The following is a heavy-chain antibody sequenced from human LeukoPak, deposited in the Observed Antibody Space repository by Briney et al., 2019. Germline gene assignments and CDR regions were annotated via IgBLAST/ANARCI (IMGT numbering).Heavy chain of an antibody. V-gene: IGHV1-69*13. CDR1: GGTFSSYA. Sequence: ASVKVSCKASGGTFSSYAISWVRQAPGQGLEWMGGIIPIFGTANYAQKFQGRVTITADESTSTAYMELSSLRSEDTAVYYCARHITMVRGVRADHFDYWGQGTLVTVSS. CDR3: ARHITMVRGVRADHFDY. J-gene: IGHJ4*02. CDR2: IIPIFGTA. D-gene: IGHD3-10*01.